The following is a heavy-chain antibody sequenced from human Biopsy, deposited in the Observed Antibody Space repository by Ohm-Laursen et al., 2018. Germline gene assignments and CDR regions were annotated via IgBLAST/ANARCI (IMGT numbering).Heavy chain of an antibody. V-gene: IGHV1-8*01. CDR3: ARDFNYDGGGSFNFDY. CDR1: RYTFTNYN. CDR2: MNPNSGNT. Sequence: SVKVSCKASRYTFTNYNVNWVRQATGQGLEWMGWMNPNSGNTGYAQKFQGRVTMTRNTSISTAYMELSSLTSVDTAVYCCARDFNYDGGGSFNFDYWGQGTLVTVSS. J-gene: IGHJ4*02. D-gene: IGHD3-22*01.